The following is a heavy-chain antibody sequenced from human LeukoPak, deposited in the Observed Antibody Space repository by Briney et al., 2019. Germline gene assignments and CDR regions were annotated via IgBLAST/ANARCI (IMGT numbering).Heavy chain of an antibody. CDR2: IYSGGST. V-gene: IGHV3-66*01. Sequence: GGSLRLSCAASGFTVSSNYMSWVRQAPGKGLEWVSVIYSGGSTYYADSVKGRFTIPRDNSKNTLYLQMNSLRAEDTAVYYCAREAMVREKNWFDPWGQGTLVTVSS. CDR3: AREAMVREKNWFDP. J-gene: IGHJ5*02. CDR1: GFTVSSNY. D-gene: IGHD3-10*01.